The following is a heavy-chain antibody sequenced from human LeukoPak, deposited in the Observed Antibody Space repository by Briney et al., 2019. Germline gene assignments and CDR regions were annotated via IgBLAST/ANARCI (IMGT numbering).Heavy chain of an antibody. V-gene: IGHV1-2*02. CDR3: ARQYCSGGSCYGNWFDP. J-gene: IGHJ5*02. CDR2: INPNSGGT. CDR1: GYTFTGYY. D-gene: IGHD2-15*01. Sequence: GASVKVSCKASGYTFTGYYMHWVRQAPGQGLEWMGWINPNSGGTNYAQKFQGRVTMTRDKSITTAYLQWSSLKASDTAMYYCARQYCSGGSCYGNWFDPWGQGTLVTVSS.